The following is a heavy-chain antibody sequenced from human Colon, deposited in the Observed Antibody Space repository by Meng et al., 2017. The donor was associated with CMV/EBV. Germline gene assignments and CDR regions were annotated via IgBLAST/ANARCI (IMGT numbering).Heavy chain of an antibody. D-gene: IGHD6-19*01. V-gene: IGHV4-30-4*08. J-gene: IGHJ4*02. CDR3: ARGERLAVTGTRFDS. Sequence: LRLSCSVSGASVNNGSYYWTWIRQPPGKGLEWLGYIYYSGFSYYNPSLNSRVAMSIDTSRNQFSLDLSSVTAADTAVYYCARGERLAVTGTRFDSWGQGTLVTVSS. CDR2: IYYSGFS. CDR1: GASVNNGSYY.